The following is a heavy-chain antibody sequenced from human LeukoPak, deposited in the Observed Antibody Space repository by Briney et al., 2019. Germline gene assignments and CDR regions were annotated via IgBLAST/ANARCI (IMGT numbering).Heavy chain of an antibody. D-gene: IGHD1-26*01. Sequence: SETLSLTCTVSGGSISGYYWNWIGQPPGKGLEWIGYIYYSGSTNYSPSLKSRVTISVDTSKNQFSLKLSSVTAADTAVYYCARQAAYSGSSLDFDYWGQGILVTVSS. CDR2: IYYSGST. V-gene: IGHV4-59*08. J-gene: IGHJ4*02. CDR3: ARQAAYSGSSLDFDY. CDR1: GGSISGYY.